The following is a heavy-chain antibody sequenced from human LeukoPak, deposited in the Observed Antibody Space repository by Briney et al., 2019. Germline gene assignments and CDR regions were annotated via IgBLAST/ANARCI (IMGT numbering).Heavy chain of an antibody. V-gene: IGHV1-69*04. J-gene: IGHJ4*02. CDR2: IIPILGIA. D-gene: IGHD5-18*01. Sequence: SVKVSCKASGGTFSSYAVSWVRQAPGQGLEWMGRIIPILGIANYAQKFQGRVTITADKSTSTAYMELSSLRSEDTAVYYCACPLGPSGYSYAQPFDYWGQGTLVTVSS. CDR3: ACPLGPSGYSYAQPFDY. CDR1: GGTFSSYA.